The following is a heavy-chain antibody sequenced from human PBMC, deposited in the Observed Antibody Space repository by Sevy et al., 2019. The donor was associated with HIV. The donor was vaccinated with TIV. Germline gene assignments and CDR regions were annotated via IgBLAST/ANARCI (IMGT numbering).Heavy chain of an antibody. CDR1: GYTFTTYN. J-gene: IGHJ4*02. CDR2: MSPYNGNT. CDR3: ARGSSSWYEY. D-gene: IGHD2-2*01. V-gene: IGHV1-18*01. Sequence: ASVKVSCKASGYTFTTYNIVWVRQAPGQGLEWLAWMSPYNGNTNYAQRVQGRVTMTTDTLTDTAFLELRSLKFDDTAVYYCARGSSSWYEYWGQGTLVTVSS.